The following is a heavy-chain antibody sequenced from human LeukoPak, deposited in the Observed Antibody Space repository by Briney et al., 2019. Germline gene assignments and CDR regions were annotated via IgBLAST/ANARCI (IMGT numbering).Heavy chain of an antibody. J-gene: IGHJ4*02. CDR2: IDHNGST. V-gene: IGHV4-34*01. CDR3: ARPSGATPFKRFDY. D-gene: IGHD1-14*01. Sequence: SETLSLTCAVYGGSFSDYNWTWIRQPPGKGLEWIGEIDHNGSTNYNPSLKGRLTISVDSSKNQFSLKLASVTAADTAVYYCARPSGATPFKRFDYWGQGTLVTVSS. CDR1: GGSFSDYN.